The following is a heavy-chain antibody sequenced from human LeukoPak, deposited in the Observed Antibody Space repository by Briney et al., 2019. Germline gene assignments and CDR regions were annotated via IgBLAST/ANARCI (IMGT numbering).Heavy chain of an antibody. D-gene: IGHD1-20*01. CDR3: AREFWCNDNNCYLSSFDI. CDR1: GYTFTNYA. J-gene: IGHJ3*02. CDR2: ISAYNGQT. Sequence: ASVKVSCKASGYTFTNYAIIWVRQAPGQGLEWRAYISAYNGQTEYAQKIQGRVTLTTDTSTNTAYMELSSLRSDDTAVYYCAREFWCNDNNCYLSSFDIWGQGTVVTVSS. V-gene: IGHV1-18*01.